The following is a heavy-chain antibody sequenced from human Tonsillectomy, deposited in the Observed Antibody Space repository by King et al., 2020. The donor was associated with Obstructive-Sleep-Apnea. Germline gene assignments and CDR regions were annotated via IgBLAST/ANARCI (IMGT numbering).Heavy chain of an antibody. CDR2: SYYSGST. D-gene: IGHD7-27*01. CDR3: ARDQLGNLNYYYGMDV. V-gene: IGHV4-39*06. J-gene: IGHJ6*02. CDR1: GGSISSSSYY. Sequence: LQLQESGPGLVKPSETLSLTCTVSGGSISSSSYYWGWFRQPPGKGLEWIGRSYYSGSTYYNPSLKSRVTISVDTSKNQFPLKLSSVTAADTAVHYCARDQLGNLNYYYGMDVWGQGTTVTVSS.